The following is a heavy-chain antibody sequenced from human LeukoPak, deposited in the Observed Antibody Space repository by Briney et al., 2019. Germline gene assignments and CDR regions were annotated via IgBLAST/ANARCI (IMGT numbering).Heavy chain of an antibody. V-gene: IGHV1-69*06. J-gene: IGHJ4*02. Sequence: SVKVSCKASGGTFSSYAISWVRQAPGQGLEWMGGIIPIFGTANYAQKFQGRVTITADTSTDTAYMELSSLRSEDTAVYYCATFPYSSSWYYFDYWGQGTLVTVSS. CDR1: GGTFSSYA. CDR3: ATFPYSSSWYYFDY. CDR2: IIPIFGTA. D-gene: IGHD6-13*01.